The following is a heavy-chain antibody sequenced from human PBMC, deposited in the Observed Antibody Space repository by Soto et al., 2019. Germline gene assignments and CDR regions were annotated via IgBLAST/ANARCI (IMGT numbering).Heavy chain of an antibody. J-gene: IGHJ4*01. D-gene: IGHD6-6*01. CDR3: ASECLRRGALHY. CDR2: IIPAFGTP. V-gene: IGHV1-69*01. Sequence: QVQLVQYGAEVQKPGSSVKVSCAASGGSLNNYAVSWVRRTPGQGFEWLGEIIPAFGTPNYAQKFQDRVTITADVRTYTVFMDLSSLRSEDTAEYYCASECLRRGALHYWGHGSLVTVSS. CDR1: GGSLNNYA.